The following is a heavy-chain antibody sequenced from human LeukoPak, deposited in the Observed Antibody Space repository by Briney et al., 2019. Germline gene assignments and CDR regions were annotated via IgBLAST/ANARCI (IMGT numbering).Heavy chain of an antibody. V-gene: IGHV3-30-3*01. J-gene: IGHJ4*02. CDR2: ISYDGSNK. Sequence: GGSLRLSCAASGFTFSSYAMHWVRQAPGKGLEWVAVISYDGSNKYYADSVKGRFTISRDNSKSTLYLQMNSLRAEDTAVYYCASAVAGYYFDYWGQGTLVTVSS. CDR3: ASAVAGYYFDY. CDR1: GFTFSSYA. D-gene: IGHD6-19*01.